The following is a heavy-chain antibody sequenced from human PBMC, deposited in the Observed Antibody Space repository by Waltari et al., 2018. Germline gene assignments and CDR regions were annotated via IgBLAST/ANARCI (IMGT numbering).Heavy chain of an antibody. J-gene: IGHJ4*02. CDR2: ISSSGSYV. CDR3: ASDLAGASVSKY. Sequence: EVQLVESGGGLVKPGGSLRLACAVSGLTISTYNLNGVRQAPGKGLEWVSYISSSGSYVYYADSVKGRFTISRDNAKNSLFLQMNSLRAEDSAVYYCASDLAGASVSKYWGQGTPVTVSS. V-gene: IGHV3-21*01. CDR1: GLTISTYN. D-gene: IGHD6-19*01.